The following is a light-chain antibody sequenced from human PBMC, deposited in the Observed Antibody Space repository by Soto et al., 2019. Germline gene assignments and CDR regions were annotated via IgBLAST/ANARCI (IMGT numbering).Light chain of an antibody. J-gene: IGLJ3*02. CDR1: SSDVVNDLL. V-gene: IGLV2-14*02. CDR3: SSHAGIINVV. Sequence: QSVLTQPASVSGSPGQSITISCTGTSSDVVNDLLVSWYQQQPGKAPKLMIYEGTKRPAGVSDRFSGSKSGNTASLTISGLLAEDEADYYCSSHAGIINVVFGGGTKLTVL. CDR2: EGT.